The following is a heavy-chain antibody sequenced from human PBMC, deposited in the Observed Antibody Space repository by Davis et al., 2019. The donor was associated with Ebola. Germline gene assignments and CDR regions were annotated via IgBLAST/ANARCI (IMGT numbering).Heavy chain of an antibody. Sequence: MPSETLSLTCTVSGGSISSYYWSWIRQPPGKGLEWIGYIYYSGSTNYNPSLKSRVTISVDTSKNQFSLKLSSVTAADTAVYYCARGRGYGDLNWFDPWGQGTLVTVSS. D-gene: IGHD4-17*01. CDR2: IYYSGST. CDR3: ARGRGYGDLNWFDP. CDR1: GGSISSYY. V-gene: IGHV4-59*08. J-gene: IGHJ5*02.